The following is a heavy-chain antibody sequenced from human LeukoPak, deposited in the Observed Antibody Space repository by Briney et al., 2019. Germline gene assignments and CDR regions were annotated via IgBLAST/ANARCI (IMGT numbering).Heavy chain of an antibody. V-gene: IGHV1-18*01. D-gene: IGHD2-2*01. Sequence: ASVKVSCKASGYTFTSYGICWVRQAPGQGLEWMGWISAYNGNTNYAQKLQGRVTMTTDTSTSTAYMELRSLRSDDTAVYYCARDCGYCSSTSCYCAFDIWGQGTMVTVSS. CDR3: ARDCGYCSSTSCYCAFDI. J-gene: IGHJ3*02. CDR1: GYTFTSYG. CDR2: ISAYNGNT.